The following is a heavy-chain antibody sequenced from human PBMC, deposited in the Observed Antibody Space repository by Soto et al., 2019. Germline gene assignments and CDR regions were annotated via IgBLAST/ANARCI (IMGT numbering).Heavy chain of an antibody. J-gene: IGHJ4*02. CDR1: GFTFSSYS. CDR3: ARDSYDYIWGSYHLDY. V-gene: IGHV3-48*01. CDR2: ISSSSSTI. Sequence: PGGSLRLSCAASGFTFSSYSMNWVRQAPGKGLEWVSYISSSSSTIYYADSVKGRFTISRDNAKNSLYLQMNSLRAEDTAVYYCARDSYDYIWGSYHLDYWGQGTLVTVSS. D-gene: IGHD3-16*02.